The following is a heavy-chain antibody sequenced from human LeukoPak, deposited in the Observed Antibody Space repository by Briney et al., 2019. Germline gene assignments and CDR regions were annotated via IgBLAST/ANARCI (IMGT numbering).Heavy chain of an antibody. J-gene: IGHJ4*02. Sequence: PGGSLRLSCAASGFTVSSNYMSWVRQAPGKGLEWLSYISSSSRTIYYADSVKGRFTISRDNANNSLYLQMNSLRAEDTAVYYCARDRYGDYDFDYWGQGTLVTVSS. D-gene: IGHD4-17*01. CDR2: ISSSSRTI. V-gene: IGHV3-48*01. CDR1: GFTVSSNY. CDR3: ARDRYGDYDFDY.